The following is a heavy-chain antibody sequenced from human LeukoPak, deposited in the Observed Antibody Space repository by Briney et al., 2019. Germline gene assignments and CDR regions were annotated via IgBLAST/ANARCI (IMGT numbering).Heavy chain of an antibody. CDR3: ARALGYCSGGSCYGLGMDV. V-gene: IGHV3-11*01. J-gene: IGHJ6*02. CDR1: GFTFSNYY. Sequence: GRSLRLSCAASGFTFSNYYMSCIRQAPGKGLEWVSYISSSGSTIYYADSVKDRLTISRDNAKNSLYLQMNSLRAEDTAVYYCARALGYCSGGSCYGLGMDVWGQGTTVTVSS. CDR2: ISSSGSTI. D-gene: IGHD2-15*01.